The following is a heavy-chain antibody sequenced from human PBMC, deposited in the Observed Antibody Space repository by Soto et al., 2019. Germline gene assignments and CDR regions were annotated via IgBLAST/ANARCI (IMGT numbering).Heavy chain of an antibody. CDR1: GGSFSGYY. CDR2: INHSGST. V-gene: IGHV4-34*01. Sequence: SETLSLTCAVYGGSFSGYYWSWIRQPPGKGLEWIGEINHSGSTNYNPSLKSRVTISVDTSKNQFSLKLSSVTAADTAVYYCARGRESSSWAAFDYWGQGTLVTVSS. CDR3: ARGRESSSWAAFDY. D-gene: IGHD6-13*01. J-gene: IGHJ4*02.